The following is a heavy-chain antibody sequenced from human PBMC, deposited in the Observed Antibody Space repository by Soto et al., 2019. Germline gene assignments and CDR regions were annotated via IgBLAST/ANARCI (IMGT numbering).Heavy chain of an antibody. CDR3: TVSITREVLVIGGMDV. CDR2: IKSKTDGGTT. Sequence: EVQLVESGGGLVKPGGSLRLSCAASGFTFSNAWMNWVRQAPGKGLEWVGRIKSKTDGGTTDYAAPVQGRFTSSRDDTKNTLDLQMNILKTEDTAVLYCTVSITREVLVIGGMDVWGQGTTVTVSS. D-gene: IGHD3-22*01. V-gene: IGHV3-15*01. CDR1: GFTFSNAW. J-gene: IGHJ6*02.